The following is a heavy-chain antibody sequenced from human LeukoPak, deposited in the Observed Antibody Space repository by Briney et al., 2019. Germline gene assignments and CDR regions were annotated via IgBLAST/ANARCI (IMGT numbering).Heavy chain of an antibody. V-gene: IGHV1-2*02. CDR3: ARYYDDSSGYYDYYGMDV. CDR1: GYTFTVYY. Sequence: ASVKLFRKASGYTFTVYYKHWERHPPAQGLGWMGCINPNRGGASYGQKFHSRVTMTRDTCISTAYMELSRLRSDVTAVYYCARYYDDSSGYYDYYGMDVWGQGNTVTVSS. J-gene: IGHJ6*02. D-gene: IGHD3-22*01. CDR2: INPNRGGA.